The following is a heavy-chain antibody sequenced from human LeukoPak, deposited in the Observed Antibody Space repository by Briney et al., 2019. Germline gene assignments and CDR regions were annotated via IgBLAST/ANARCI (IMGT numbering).Heavy chain of an antibody. J-gene: IGHJ6*03. CDR2: FYYSGNT. Sequence: SETLSLTCPVSGGSISSNSDYWGWIRQPPGKGLEWIGRFYYSGNTYYNPSLKTRVTMSVDTAKNQFSLKLSSVTAADTAVYYCASVFAYYYMDVWGKGTTVTISS. V-gene: IGHV4-39*07. CDR3: ASVFAYYYMDV. CDR1: GGSISSNSDY.